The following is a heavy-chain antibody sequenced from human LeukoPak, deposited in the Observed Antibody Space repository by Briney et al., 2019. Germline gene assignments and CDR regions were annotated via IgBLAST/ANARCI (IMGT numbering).Heavy chain of an antibody. V-gene: IGHV1-2*02. CDR3: ATWELLMEDY. CDR1: GYTFTGYY. J-gene: IGHJ4*02. CDR2: INPNSGGT. D-gene: IGHD1-26*01. Sequence: ASVKVSFKASGYTFTGYYMHLVRQAPGQGLEWMGWINPNSGGTNYAQKFQGRVTMTRDTSISTAYMELSRLRSDDTAVYYCATWELLMEDYWGQGTLVTVSS.